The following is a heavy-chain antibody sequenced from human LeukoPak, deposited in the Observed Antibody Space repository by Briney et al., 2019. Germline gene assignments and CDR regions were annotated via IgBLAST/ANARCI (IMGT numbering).Heavy chain of an antibody. Sequence: ASVKVSCKASGYTFTSHYLHWVRQAPGQGLEWMGIITPSGGSTSYAQKFQGRVTMTRDMSTSTVYMELTSLRSEDTAVYSCAREVEDTGSSNFDYWGQGTLVTVSS. V-gene: IGHV1-46*01. J-gene: IGHJ4*02. D-gene: IGHD5-24*01. CDR2: ITPSGGST. CDR3: AREVEDTGSSNFDY. CDR1: GYTFTSHY.